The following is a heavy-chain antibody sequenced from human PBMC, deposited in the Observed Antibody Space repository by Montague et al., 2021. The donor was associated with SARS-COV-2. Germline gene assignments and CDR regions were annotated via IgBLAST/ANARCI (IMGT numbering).Heavy chain of an antibody. J-gene: IGHJ3*02. CDR2: IDWDDDT. CDR3: ARMRRRGGSVVDDPFDI. CDR1: GFSLTTSGMS. Sequence: PALVKPTQTLTLTCTFSGFSLTTSGMSVTWIRQPPGKALEWLARIDWDDDTYYRTSLETRLTLSKDTSKNQVALTMTNVDPADTGTYFCARMRRRGGSVVDDPFDIWGQGTFVTVSS. D-gene: IGHD2-15*01. V-gene: IGHV2-70*11.